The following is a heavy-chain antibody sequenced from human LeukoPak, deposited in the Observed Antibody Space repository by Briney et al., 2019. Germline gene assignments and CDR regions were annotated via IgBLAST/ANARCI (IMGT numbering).Heavy chain of an antibody. CDR2: VFSTGDT. V-gene: IGHV4-59*11. CDR3: ARGVYNYYYMDV. Sequence: SETLSLTCTVSDASMSSHYWIWVRQPPGRGLEWIGYVFSTGDTTYSPSLKSRVTISVDMSENQFSLKLNSVTAADTAVYYCARGVYNYYYMDVWGRGATVTVSS. CDR1: DASMSSHY. J-gene: IGHJ6*03.